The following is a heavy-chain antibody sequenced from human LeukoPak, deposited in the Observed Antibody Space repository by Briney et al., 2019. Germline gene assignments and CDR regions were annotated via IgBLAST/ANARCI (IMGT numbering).Heavy chain of an antibody. CDR1: GGSISSYY. Sequence: SETLSLTCTVSGGSISSYYWSWLRQPPGKGLEWIGYIYYSGSTNYNPSLKSRVTVSVDTSEPQFSLELSSVTAADTAVYYCARSGYRYGADALDIWGQGTMVTVSS. CDR2: IYYSGST. CDR3: ARSGYRYGADALDI. D-gene: IGHD5-18*01. V-gene: IGHV4-59*13. J-gene: IGHJ3*02.